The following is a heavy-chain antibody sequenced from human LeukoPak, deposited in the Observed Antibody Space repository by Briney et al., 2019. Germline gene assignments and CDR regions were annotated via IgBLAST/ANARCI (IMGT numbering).Heavy chain of an antibody. CDR2: TSGSGATT. CDR3: AKDPNLAADFDY. D-gene: IGHD1-14*01. Sequence: GGSLRLSCAASGFTFSSYAMSWVRQAPGKGLEWVSATSGSGATTYYTYSVKGRFTNSRDNSQNTLYLQMNSLRAEDTAVYYCAKDPNLAADFDYWRQGTLVTVSS. CDR1: GFTFSSYA. J-gene: IGHJ4*02. V-gene: IGHV3-23*01.